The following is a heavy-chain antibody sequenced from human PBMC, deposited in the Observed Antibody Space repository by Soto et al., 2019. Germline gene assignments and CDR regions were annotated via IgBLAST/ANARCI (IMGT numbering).Heavy chain of an antibody. D-gene: IGHD3-22*01. CDR1: GGSISSSNW. CDR3: ARAVNYYDSSGYKNWFDP. V-gene: IGHV4-4*02. J-gene: IGHJ5*02. Sequence: SETLSLTCAVSGGSISSSNWWSWVRQPPGNGLEWIGEIYHSGSTNYNPSLKSRVTISVDKSKNQFSLKLSSVTASDTAVYYCARAVNYYDSSGYKNWFDPWGQGTLVTVSS. CDR2: IYHSGST.